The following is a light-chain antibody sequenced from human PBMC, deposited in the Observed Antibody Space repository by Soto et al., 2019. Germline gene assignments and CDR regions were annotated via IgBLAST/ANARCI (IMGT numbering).Light chain of an antibody. Sequence: QSVLTQPPSASGSPGQSVTISCTGTSSDAGGYNYVSWYQQHPGKAPKVMIYDVNKRPSGVPDRFSGSKSGNTASLTVSGLQAEDEGDYYCSSHAGGQNVVFGGGTKLTVL. CDR2: DVN. J-gene: IGLJ2*01. CDR1: SSDAGGYNY. CDR3: SSHAGGQNVV. V-gene: IGLV2-8*01.